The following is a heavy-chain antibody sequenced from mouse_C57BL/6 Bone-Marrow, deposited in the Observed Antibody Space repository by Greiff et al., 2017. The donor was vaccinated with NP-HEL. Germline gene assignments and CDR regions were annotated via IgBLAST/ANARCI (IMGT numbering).Heavy chain of an antibody. CDR3: ARGRYYYGSLDY. CDR2: INPNNGGT. D-gene: IGHD1-1*01. J-gene: IGHJ2*01. CDR1: GYTFTDYN. V-gene: IGHV1-22*01. Sequence: VQLKQSGPELVKPGASVKMSCKASGYTFTDYNMHWVKQSHGKSLEWIGYINPNNGGTSYNQKFKGKATLTVNKSSSTAYMELRSLTSEDSAVYYCARGRYYYGSLDYWGQGTTLTVSS.